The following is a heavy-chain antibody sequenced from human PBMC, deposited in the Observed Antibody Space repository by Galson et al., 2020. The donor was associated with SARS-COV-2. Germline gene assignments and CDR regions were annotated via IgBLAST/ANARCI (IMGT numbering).Heavy chain of an antibody. CDR1: GFTFSSYS. V-gene: IGHV3-48*04. J-gene: IGHJ4*02. Sequence: GESLKISCAASGFTFSSYSMNWVRQAPGKGLEWVSYISSSSSTIYYADSVKGRFTISRDNAKNSLYLQMNSLRAEDTAVYYCASARDYYDSSGTLDDWGQGTLVTVSS. CDR2: ISSSSSTI. CDR3: ASARDYYDSSGTLDD. D-gene: IGHD3-22*01.